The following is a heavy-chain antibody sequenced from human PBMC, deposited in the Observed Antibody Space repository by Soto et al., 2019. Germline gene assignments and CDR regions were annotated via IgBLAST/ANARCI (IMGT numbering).Heavy chain of an antibody. V-gene: IGHV3-30*18. CDR3: AKDLRDR. Sequence: GGSLRLSCAASGFTFSSYGMHWVRQAPGKGLEWVAVISYDGSNKYYADSVKGRFTISRDNSKNTLYLQMNSLRAEDTAVYYCAKDLRDRWGQGTLVTVSS. CDR1: GFTFSSYG. D-gene: IGHD3-10*01. J-gene: IGHJ4*02. CDR2: ISYDGSNK.